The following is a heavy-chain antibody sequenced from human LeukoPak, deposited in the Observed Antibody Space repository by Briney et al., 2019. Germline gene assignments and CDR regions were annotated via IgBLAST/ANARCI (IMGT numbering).Heavy chain of an antibody. CDR2: ISYDGSNK. Sequence: GGSLRLSCAASGFTFSSYAMHWVRQAPGKGLEWVAVISYDGSNKYYADSVKGRFTISRDNSKNTLYLQINSLRAEDTAVYYCARGYSSGFDYWGQGTLVTVSS. CDR3: ARGYSSGFDY. J-gene: IGHJ4*02. D-gene: IGHD2-15*01. V-gene: IGHV3-30-3*01. CDR1: GFTFSSYA.